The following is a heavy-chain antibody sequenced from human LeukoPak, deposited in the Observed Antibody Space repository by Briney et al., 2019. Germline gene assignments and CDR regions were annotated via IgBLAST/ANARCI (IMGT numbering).Heavy chain of an antibody. J-gene: IGHJ4*02. D-gene: IGHD4-17*01. CDR2: INHSGST. CDR1: GGSFSGYY. CDR3: ARVRSLWAVTTKRIFDY. V-gene: IGHV4-34*01. Sequence: SETLSLTCAVYGGSFSGYYWSWIRQPPGKGLEWIGEINHSGSTNYNPSLKSRVTISVDTSKNQFSLKLSSVTAADTAVYYCARVRSLWAVTTKRIFDYWGQGTLVTVSS.